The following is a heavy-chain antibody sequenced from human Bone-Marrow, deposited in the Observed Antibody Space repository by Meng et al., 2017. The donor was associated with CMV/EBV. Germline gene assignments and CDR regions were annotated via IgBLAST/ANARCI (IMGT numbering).Heavy chain of an antibody. J-gene: IGHJ6*02. CDR1: GFTFSGSD. CDR2: IRSKANSYAT. D-gene: IGHD5-18*01. CDR3: TISDTAMVRGNYYYYYGMDV. V-gene: IGHV3-73*01. Sequence: GESLKISCAASGFTFSGSDMHWVRQASGKGLEWVGRIRSKANSYATAYAASVKGRFTISRDDSKNTAYLQMNSLKTEDTAVYYCTISDTAMVRGNYYYYYGMDVWGQGTTVTVSS.